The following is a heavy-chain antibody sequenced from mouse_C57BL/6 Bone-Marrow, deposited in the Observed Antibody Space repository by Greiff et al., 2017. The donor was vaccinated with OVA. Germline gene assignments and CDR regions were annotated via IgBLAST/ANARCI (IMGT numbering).Heavy chain of an antibody. CDR2: IDPSDSYT. CDR1: GYTFTSYW. J-gene: IGHJ4*01. V-gene: IGHV1-69*01. D-gene: IGHD2-3*01. Sequence: QVQLQQPGAELVMPGASVKLSCKASGYTFTSYWMHWVKQRPGQGLEWIGEIDPSDSYTTYNQKFKGKSTLTVDKSSSTAYMQLSSLTSEDSAVYYCARREDDGYAMDYWGQGTTVTVSS. CDR3: ARREDDGYAMDY.